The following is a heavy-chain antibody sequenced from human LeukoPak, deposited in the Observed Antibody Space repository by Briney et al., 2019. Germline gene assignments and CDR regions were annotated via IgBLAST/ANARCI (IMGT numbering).Heavy chain of an antibody. CDR2: IYTSGST. CDR3: ASEAYYYDSSGYYKY. V-gene: IGHV4-61*02. Sequence: SETLSLTCTVSGGSISSSSYYWGWIRQPAGKGLEWIGRIYTSGSTNYNPSLKSRVTMSVDTSKNQFSLKLSSVTAADTAVYYCASEAYYYDSSGYYKYWGQGTLVTVSS. D-gene: IGHD3-22*01. CDR1: GGSISSSSYY. J-gene: IGHJ4*02.